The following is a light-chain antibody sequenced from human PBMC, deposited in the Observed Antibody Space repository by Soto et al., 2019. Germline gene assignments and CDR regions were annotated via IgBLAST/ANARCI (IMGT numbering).Light chain of an antibody. V-gene: IGLV2-11*01. CDR3: SSYAGSNKSV. CDR1: SSDVGGYNY. CDR2: DVS. Sequence: QSALTQPRSVSGSPGQSVTISCTGTSSDVGGYNYVSWYQEQPGKAPKLMIYDVSKRPSGVPDRFSGSKSGNTASLTISGLQAEDEADYYCSSYAGSNKSVFGTGTKVTVL. J-gene: IGLJ1*01.